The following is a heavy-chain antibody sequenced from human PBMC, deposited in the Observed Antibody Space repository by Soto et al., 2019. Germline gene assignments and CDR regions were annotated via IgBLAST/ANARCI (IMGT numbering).Heavy chain of an antibody. CDR3: ARSRTQWLVSPRGDYYYGMDV. J-gene: IGHJ6*02. CDR1: GGSFSGYY. Sequence: PSETLSLTCAVYGGSFSGYYWSWIRQPPGKGLEWIGEINHSGSTNYNPSLKSRVTISVDTSKNQFSLKLSSVTAADTAVYYCARSRTQWLVSPRGDYYYGMDVWGQETTVTVSS. D-gene: IGHD6-19*01. CDR2: INHSGST. V-gene: IGHV4-34*01.